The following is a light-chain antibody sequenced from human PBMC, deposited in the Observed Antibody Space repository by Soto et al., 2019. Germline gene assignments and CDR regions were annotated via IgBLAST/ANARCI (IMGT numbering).Light chain of an antibody. CDR2: GNS. CDR3: QSYDISLSVV. Sequence: QSVLTQPPSVSGAPGQRVTTSCTGSSSNIGAGYDVHWYHQLPGTAPKLLIYGNSNRPSGVPDRFSGSKSGTSASLAITGLQAEDEADYYCQSYDISLSVVFGGGTKLTVL. V-gene: IGLV1-40*01. J-gene: IGLJ2*01. CDR1: SSNIGAGYD.